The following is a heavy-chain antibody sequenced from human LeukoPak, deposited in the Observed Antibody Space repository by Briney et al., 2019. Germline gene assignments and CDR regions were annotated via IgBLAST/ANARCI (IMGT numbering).Heavy chain of an antibody. CDR3: ARFSGYGDYGFDY. CDR2: ISAYTGNT. V-gene: IGHV1-18*01. CDR1: GYTFTSYG. J-gene: IGHJ4*02. D-gene: IGHD4-17*01. Sequence: GASVKVSCKASGYTFTSYGISWVRQAPGQGLEWVGWISAYTGNTNYAQKLQDRVTMTTDTSTTTAYMELRSLRSDDTAVYYCARFSGYGDYGFDYWGQGTLVTVSS.